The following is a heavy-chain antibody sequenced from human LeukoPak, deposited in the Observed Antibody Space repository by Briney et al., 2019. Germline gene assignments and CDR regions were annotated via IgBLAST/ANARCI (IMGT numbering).Heavy chain of an antibody. CDR1: GFTFSDYY. V-gene: IGHV3-11*01. J-gene: IGHJ4*02. CDR2: ISSSGSSI. Sequence: PGGPLRLSCAASGFTFSDYYMSWIRQTPGTGLEWVSYISSSGSSIYYANSVKGRFTISRDNAKNSLYLQMNSLSAEDTAVYYCARKKRAFDYWGQGTLVTVSS. CDR3: ARKKRAFDY.